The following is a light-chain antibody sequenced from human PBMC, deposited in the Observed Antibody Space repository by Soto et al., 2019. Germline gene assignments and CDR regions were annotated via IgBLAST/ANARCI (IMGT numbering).Light chain of an antibody. V-gene: IGKV1-5*01. CDR1: QSISSW. CDR2: DAS. J-gene: IGKJ1*01. Sequence: DIQMTQSPSTLSASVGDRVTITCRASQSISSWLAWYQQKPGKAPKLLIYDASSLESGVPSRFSGSGSGTEFTITIRSLQTDDFATYYCQQYNSYWTFGQGTKLEIK. CDR3: QQYNSYWT.